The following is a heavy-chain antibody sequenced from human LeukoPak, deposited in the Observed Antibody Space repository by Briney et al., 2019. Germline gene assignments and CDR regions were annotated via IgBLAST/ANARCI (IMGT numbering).Heavy chain of an antibody. Sequence: ASVKVSCKASGGTFSSYAISWVRQAPGQGLEWMEGIIPIFGTASYAQRFQGRVTITTDESTSTAYMELSSLRSEDTAVYYCARPSKTGTTSFPSSWYYYYMDVWGKGTTVTVSS. CDR3: ARPSKTGTTSFPSSWYYYYMDV. J-gene: IGHJ6*03. V-gene: IGHV1-69*05. D-gene: IGHD1-7*01. CDR2: IIPIFGTA. CDR1: GGTFSSYA.